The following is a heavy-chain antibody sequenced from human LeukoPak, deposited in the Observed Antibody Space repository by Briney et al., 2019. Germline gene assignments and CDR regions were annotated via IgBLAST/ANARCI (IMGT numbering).Heavy chain of an antibody. J-gene: IGHJ4*02. D-gene: IGHD1-14*01. CDR2: INHSGST. Sequence: SETLSLTCAVYGGSFSGYYWSWIRQPPGKGLEWIGEINHSGSTNYNPSLKSRVTISVDTSKNQFSLKLSSVTAADTAVYYCAKSGSFNRAHFDYWGQGTLVTVSS. CDR1: GGSFSGYY. V-gene: IGHV4-34*01. CDR3: AKSGSFNRAHFDY.